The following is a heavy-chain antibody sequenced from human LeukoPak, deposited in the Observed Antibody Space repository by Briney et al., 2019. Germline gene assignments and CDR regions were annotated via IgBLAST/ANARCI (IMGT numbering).Heavy chain of an antibody. V-gene: IGHV4-61*02. CDR3: ASGYYYDSGGYLD. Sequence: MTSETLSLTCTVSGGSISSGSYYWSWIRQPAGKGLEWIGRIYTSGSTNYNPSLKSRVTISVDTSKNQFSLKLSSVTAADTAVYYCASGYYYDSGGYLDWGQGTLVTVSP. CDR2: IYTSGST. J-gene: IGHJ4*02. D-gene: IGHD3-22*01. CDR1: GGSISSGSYY.